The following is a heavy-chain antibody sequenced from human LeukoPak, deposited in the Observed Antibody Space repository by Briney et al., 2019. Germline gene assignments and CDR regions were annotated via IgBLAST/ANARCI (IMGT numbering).Heavy chain of an antibody. CDR1: GFTFSSYA. CDR3: AKDGGLWVSAHWGDS. D-gene: IGHD7-27*01. V-gene: IGHV3-23*01. J-gene: IGHJ4*02. Sequence: PGGSLKLSCAASGFTFSSYAMNWVRQAPGKGPEWVSTITTSDGNTYYADSVKGRFTVSRDNSKNTLFLQMNSLRAEDTAVYYCAKDGGLWVSAHWGDSWGRGTLVTVSS. CDR2: ITTSDGNT.